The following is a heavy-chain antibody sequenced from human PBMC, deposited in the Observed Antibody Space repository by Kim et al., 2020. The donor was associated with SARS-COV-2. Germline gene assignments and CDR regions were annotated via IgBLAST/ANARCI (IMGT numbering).Heavy chain of an antibody. J-gene: IGHJ2*01. CDR3: ARGLLWFGEFVDWYFDL. V-gene: IGHV4-4*07. CDR1: GGSISSYY. D-gene: IGHD3-10*01. Sequence: SETLSLTCTVSGGSISSYYWSWIRQPAGKGLEWIGRIYTSGSTNYNPSLKSRVTMSVDTSKNQFSLKLSSVTAADTAVYYCARGLLWFGEFVDWYFDLWGRGTLVTVSS. CDR2: IYTSGST.